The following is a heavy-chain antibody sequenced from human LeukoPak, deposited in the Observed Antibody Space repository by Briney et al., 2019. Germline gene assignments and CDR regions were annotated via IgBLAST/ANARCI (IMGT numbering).Heavy chain of an antibody. CDR2: INPNSGGT. J-gene: IGHJ4*02. Sequence: ASVKVSCKASGYTFTGYYMHWVRQAPGQGLEWMGWINPNSGGTNYAKKFQGRVTMTRDTSISTAYMELSRLRSDDTAVYYCARVGGYCSGGSCYSDDYWGQGTLVTVSS. D-gene: IGHD2-15*01. V-gene: IGHV1-2*02. CDR1: GYTFTGYY. CDR3: ARVGGYCSGGSCYSDDY.